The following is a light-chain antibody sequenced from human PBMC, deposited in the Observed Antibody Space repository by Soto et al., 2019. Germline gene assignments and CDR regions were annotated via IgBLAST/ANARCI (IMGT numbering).Light chain of an antibody. Sequence: DIVMTQSPDSLAVSLGASATINCKSSQSVLYSPNNKNYLAWYQQKPGQPPKLLIYWASTRESGVPDRFSGSGAGTDFTLTISSLQAEDVAVYYCQQYYNTPSYTFGQGTKLEIK. CDR1: QSVLYSPNNKNY. CDR3: QQYYNTPSYT. V-gene: IGKV4-1*01. J-gene: IGKJ2*01. CDR2: WAS.